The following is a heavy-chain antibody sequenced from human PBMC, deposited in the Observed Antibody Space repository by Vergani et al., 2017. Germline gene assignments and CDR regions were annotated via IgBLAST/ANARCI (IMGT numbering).Heavy chain of an antibody. CDR3: ARVRGDRYFDY. CDR1: GFTVSSNY. Sequence: EVQLVESGGGLIQPGGSLRLSCAASGFTVSSNYMSWVRQAPGKGLEWVANIKQDGSEKYYVDSVKGRFTISRDNAKNSLYLQMNSLRAEDTAVYYCARVRGDRYFDYWGQGTLVTVSS. J-gene: IGHJ4*02. D-gene: IGHD2-21*01. CDR2: IKQDGSEK. V-gene: IGHV3-7*01.